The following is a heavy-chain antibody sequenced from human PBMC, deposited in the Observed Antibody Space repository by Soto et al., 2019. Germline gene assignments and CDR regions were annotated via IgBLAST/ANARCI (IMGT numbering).Heavy chain of an antibody. CDR3: ATLDPVGQPDPSFFVFYGLDV. CDR1: GYTLSELS. CDR2: VDRDNGET. D-gene: IGHD1-26*01. V-gene: IGHV1-24*01. J-gene: IGHJ6*02. Sequence: QVQVLLQSGAEVTKPGASVKVSCTVSGYTLSELSIHWVRQPPGKGLEWVAGVDRDNGETVYAPSFRGRVRVTQDTSTETAYMELSSLSSEDTAVYYCATLDPVGQPDPSFFVFYGLDVWGQGTSLIVSS.